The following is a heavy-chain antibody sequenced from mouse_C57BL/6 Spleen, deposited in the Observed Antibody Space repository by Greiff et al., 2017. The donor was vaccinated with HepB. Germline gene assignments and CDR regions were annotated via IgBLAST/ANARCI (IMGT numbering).Heavy chain of an antibody. CDR2: INPNNGGT. V-gene: IGHV1-18*01. Sequence: EVQLQQSGPELVKPGASVKIPCKASGYTFTDYNMDWVKQSHGKSLEWIGDINPNNGGTIYNQKFKGKATLTVDKSSSTAYMELRSPTSEDTAVYYCASWGEYDGYYVLAYWGQGTLVTVSA. CDR3: ASWGEYDGYYVLAY. J-gene: IGHJ3*01. CDR1: GYTFTDYN. D-gene: IGHD2-3*01.